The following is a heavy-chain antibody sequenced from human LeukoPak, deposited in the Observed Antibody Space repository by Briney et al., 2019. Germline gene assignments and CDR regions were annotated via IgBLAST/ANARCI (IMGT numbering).Heavy chain of an antibody. D-gene: IGHD1-26*01. CDR3: ARGRSGSYRQVRFDY. V-gene: IGHV4-34*01. Sequence: SETLSLTCAVYGGSFSGYYWSWIRQPPGKGLEWIGEINHSGSTNYNPSLKSRVTISVDTSKNQFSLKLSSVTAADTAVYYCARGRSGSYRQVRFDYWGQGTLVTVSS. J-gene: IGHJ4*02. CDR1: GGSFSGYY. CDR2: INHSGST.